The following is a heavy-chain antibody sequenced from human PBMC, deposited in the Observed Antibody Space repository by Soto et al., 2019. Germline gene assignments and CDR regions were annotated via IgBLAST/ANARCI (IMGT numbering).Heavy chain of an antibody. D-gene: IGHD3-3*01. J-gene: IGHJ4*02. Sequence: EVQVVESGGGLVEPGGSLRLSCAASGFSFTSAWLTWVRQAPGKGLEWVGRIKSETDGWTTAFAAPVKDRFTMSRDDAENTVSLQMNSLKTKDTAMYYCIGQAPISGAPFIYWGQGNLVTLS. CDR2: IKSETDGWTT. CDR1: GFSFTSAW. CDR3: IGQAPISGAPFIY. V-gene: IGHV3-15*07.